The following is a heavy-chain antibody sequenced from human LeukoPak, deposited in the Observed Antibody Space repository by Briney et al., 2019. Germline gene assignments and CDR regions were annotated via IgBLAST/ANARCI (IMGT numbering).Heavy chain of an antibody. CDR2: INSDGSGT. Sequence: GGSLRLSCAASGSTFSNYWMHWVRQAPGKGLVWVSRINSDGSGTTDSVKGRFTISRDNAKNMLYLQMNSLRAEDTAVYYCARGVGNWFDPWGQGTLVTVSS. V-gene: IGHV3-74*01. CDR3: ARGVGNWFDP. J-gene: IGHJ5*02. CDR1: GSTFSNYW.